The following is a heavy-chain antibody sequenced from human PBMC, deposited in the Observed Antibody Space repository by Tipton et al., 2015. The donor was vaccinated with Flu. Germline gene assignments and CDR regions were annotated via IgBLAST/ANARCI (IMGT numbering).Heavy chain of an antibody. CDR3: VKEIGGGGCH. D-gene: IGHD2-15*01. Sequence: SLRLSCAASGFTFSGYWMSWVRQAPGKGLEWVANIKQDGIEKYSVDSLKGRFTISRDNAKNSVYLQMNSLRAEDTAVYYCVKEIGGGGCHWGQGTLVTVSS. CDR1: GFTFSGYW. CDR2: IKQDGIEK. V-gene: IGHV3-7*01. J-gene: IGHJ4*02.